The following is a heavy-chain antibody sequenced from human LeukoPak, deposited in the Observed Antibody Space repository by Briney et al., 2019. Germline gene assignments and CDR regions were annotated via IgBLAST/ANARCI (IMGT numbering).Heavy chain of an antibody. Sequence: GGSLRLSCAASGFTFSDYTMHWVRQAPGKGLEWVSSISSSSSYIYYADSVKGRFIISRDNAKNSLYLQMNSLRAEDTSVYYCASNQPHVPAAMFYWGQGTLVTVSS. D-gene: IGHD2-2*01. CDR1: GFTFSDYT. J-gene: IGHJ4*02. CDR3: ASNQPHVPAAMFY. V-gene: IGHV3-21*01. CDR2: ISSSSSYI.